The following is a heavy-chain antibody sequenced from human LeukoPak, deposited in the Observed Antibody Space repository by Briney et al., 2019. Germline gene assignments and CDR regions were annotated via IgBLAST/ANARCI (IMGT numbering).Heavy chain of an antibody. J-gene: IGHJ4*02. D-gene: IGHD6-19*01. V-gene: IGHV3-23*01. Sequence: GGSLRLSCAASGFTFSSYAMSWVRQAPGKGLEWVSAISGSGGSTYYVDSVKGRFTISRDNSKNTLYLQMNSLRAEDTAVYYCANLLAVAARTSDYWGQGTLVTVSS. CDR3: ANLLAVAARTSDY. CDR2: ISGSGGST. CDR1: GFTFSSYA.